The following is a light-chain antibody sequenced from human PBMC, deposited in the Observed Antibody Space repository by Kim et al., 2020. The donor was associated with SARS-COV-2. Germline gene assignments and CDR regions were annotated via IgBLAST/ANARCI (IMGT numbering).Light chain of an antibody. J-gene: IGKJ1*01. Sequence: SPVERATLSCMASQSVSRSYLAWYQQKPGQAPRLLIYGASSRATGIPDRVSGSGSGTDFTLTISRLEPEDFAVYYCQQYGSSPWTFGQGTKVDIK. V-gene: IGKV3-20*01. CDR3: QQYGSSPWT. CDR2: GAS. CDR1: QSVSRSY.